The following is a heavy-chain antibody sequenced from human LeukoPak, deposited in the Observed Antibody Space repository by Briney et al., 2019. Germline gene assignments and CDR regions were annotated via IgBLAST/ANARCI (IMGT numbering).Heavy chain of an antibody. D-gene: IGHD3-22*01. J-gene: IGHJ6*02. CDR2: ISAYNGNT. CDR3: ARDYYDSSGYWGLTYYYGMDV. CDR1: GYTFTSYG. Sequence: ASVKVSCKASGYTFTSYGISWVRQAPGQGFEWMGWISAYNGNTNYAQKLQGRVTMTTDTSTSTAYMELRSLRSDDTAVYYCARDYYDSSGYWGLTYYYGMDVWGQGTTVTVSS. V-gene: IGHV1-18*01.